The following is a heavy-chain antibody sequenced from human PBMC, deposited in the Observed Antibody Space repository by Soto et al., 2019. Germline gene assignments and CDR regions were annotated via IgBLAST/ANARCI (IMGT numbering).Heavy chain of an antibody. CDR1: GYSFTNHW. V-gene: IGHV5-51*01. CDR3: ARSPGGYTSGWYKWYFDD. J-gene: IGHJ4*02. D-gene: IGHD6-19*01. Sequence: GESLKISCQGSGYSFTNHWIGWVRQMPGKGLEWMGIINPDDFDTRYSPSFQGQVTISGDKSINTAYLQWNSLQASDTALYYFARSPGGYTSGWYKWYFDDWGKGTLVTVSS. CDR2: INPDDFDT.